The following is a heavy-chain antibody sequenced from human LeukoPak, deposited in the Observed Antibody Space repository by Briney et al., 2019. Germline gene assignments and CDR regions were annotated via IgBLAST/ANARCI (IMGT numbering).Heavy chain of an antibody. J-gene: IGHJ4*02. V-gene: IGHV3-7*01. CDR3: ALNPDYYGSGSFDY. Sequence: PGGSLRLSCAASGFTFSSYWMSWVRQAPGKGLEWVADIKEDGSEKYYVDSVKGRFTISRDNAKNSLYLQMNSLRAEDTAVYYSALNPDYYGSGSFDYWGQGTLATVSS. CDR1: GFTFSSYW. CDR2: IKEDGSEK. D-gene: IGHD3-10*01.